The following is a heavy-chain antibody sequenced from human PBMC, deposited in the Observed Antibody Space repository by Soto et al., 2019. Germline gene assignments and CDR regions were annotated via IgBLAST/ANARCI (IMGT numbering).Heavy chain of an antibody. CDR1: GYTFTGYY. V-gene: IGHV1-2*04. CDR3: ARDRGQWLARYYFDY. Sequence: GKVSGKASGYTFTGYYMHCVRQAPGQGLEWMGWINPNSGGTNYAQKFQGWVTMTRDTSISTAYMELSRLRSDDTAVYYCARDRGQWLARYYFDYWGQGTLVTVSS. D-gene: IGHD6-19*01. CDR2: INPNSGGT. J-gene: IGHJ4*02.